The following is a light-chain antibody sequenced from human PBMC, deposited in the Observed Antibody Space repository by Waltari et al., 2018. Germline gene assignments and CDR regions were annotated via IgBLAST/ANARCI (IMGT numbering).Light chain of an antibody. J-gene: IGLJ3*02. Sequence: QLVLTQSPSASVSLGASVKLTCTLSSGHSTNVIAWLQKRPEEGPRYLMKVNSDGSHNKGDEIPDRFSGSSSGAERYLTISSLQSEDEADYYCQTGGHGTWVFGGGTKLTVL. CDR3: QTGGHGTWV. CDR1: SGHSTNV. CDR2: VNSDGSH. V-gene: IGLV4-69*01.